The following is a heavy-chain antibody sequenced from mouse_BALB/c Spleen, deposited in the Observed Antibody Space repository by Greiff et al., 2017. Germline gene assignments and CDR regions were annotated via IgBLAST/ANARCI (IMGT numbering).Heavy chain of an antibody. CDR3: ATRLRRGDYYAMDY. CDR2: IWGDGST. D-gene: IGHD2-4*01. CDR1: GFSLTGYG. J-gene: IGHJ4*01. V-gene: IGHV2-6-7*02. Sequence: VKLQESGPGLVAPSQSLSITCTVSGFSLTGYGVNWVRQPPGKGLEWLGMIWGDGSTDYNSALKSRLSISKDNSKSQVFLKMNSLQTDDTARYYCATRLRRGDYYAMDYWGQGTSVTVSS.